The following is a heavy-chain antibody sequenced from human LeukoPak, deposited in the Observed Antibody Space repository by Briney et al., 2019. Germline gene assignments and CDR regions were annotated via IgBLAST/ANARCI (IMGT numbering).Heavy chain of an antibody. CDR1: GYTFTNYW. Sequence: GESLKISCQGSGYTFTNYWLAWVRQMPGRGLEWMGIIYPGDSDTRYSPSFQGQVTISADKSISTAYLQWSSLKASDTAIYYCARGEIGYSYGSYYWGQGTLVTVSS. J-gene: IGHJ4*02. CDR2: IYPGDSDT. CDR3: ARGEIGYSYGSYY. D-gene: IGHD5-18*01. V-gene: IGHV5-51*01.